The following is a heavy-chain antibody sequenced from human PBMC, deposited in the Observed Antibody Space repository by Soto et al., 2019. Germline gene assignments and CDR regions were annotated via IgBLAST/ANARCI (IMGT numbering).Heavy chain of an antibody. CDR2: ISSSGSTI. CDR3: ARDPREYYFDY. Sequence: QVQLVESGGGLVKPGGSLRLSCAASGFIFSDYCMAWIRQAPGKGLEWVSYISSSGSTIYDADSVKGRFTISRDNAKNSLYLQMNSLRAEDTAVYYCARDPREYYFDYWGQGTLVTVSS. J-gene: IGHJ4*02. V-gene: IGHV3-11*01. CDR1: GFIFSDYC.